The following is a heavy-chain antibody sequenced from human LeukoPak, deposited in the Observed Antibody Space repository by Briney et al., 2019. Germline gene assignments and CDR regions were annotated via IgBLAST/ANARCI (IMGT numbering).Heavy chain of an antibody. CDR1: GGTFSGYA. CDR3: ASGTPSSGWLRYNWFDP. Sequence: PGSSVKVSCKASGGTFSGYAISWVRPAPGQGLEWMGGIIPIFGTANYAQKFQGRVTITADESTSTAYMELSSLRSEDTAVYYCASGTPSSGWLRYNWFDPWGQGALVTVSS. V-gene: IGHV1-69*01. J-gene: IGHJ5*02. CDR2: IIPIFGTA. D-gene: IGHD6-19*01.